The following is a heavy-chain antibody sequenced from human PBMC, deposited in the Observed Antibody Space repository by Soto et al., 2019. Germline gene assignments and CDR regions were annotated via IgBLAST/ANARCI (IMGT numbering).Heavy chain of an antibody. Sequence: ASVKVSCKASGYTFTSYDINWVRQATGQGLEWMGWMNPNSGNTGYAQKFQGRVTMTRNTSISTAYMELSSLRSEDTAVYYCARVGKMTPFRTYDYWGQGTLVTVSS. CDR3: ARVGKMTPFRTYDY. V-gene: IGHV1-8*01. CDR1: GYTFTSYD. J-gene: IGHJ4*02. CDR2: MNPNSGNT.